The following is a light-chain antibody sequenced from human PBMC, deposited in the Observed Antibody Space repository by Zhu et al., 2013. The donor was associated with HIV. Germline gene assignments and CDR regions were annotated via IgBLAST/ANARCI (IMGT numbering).Light chain of an antibody. Sequence: EIVLTQSPATLSVSPGERATLSCRTSQSVSSNLAWYQQKPGQPPRLLLYGSSSRAPGIPERFSGSGSGTDFTLTITGLEPEDFGMYFCQRFGSSVTWTFGQGTKLEIK. CDR1: QSVSSN. CDR2: GSS. J-gene: IGKJ1*01. V-gene: IGKV3-20*01. CDR3: QRFGSSVTWT.